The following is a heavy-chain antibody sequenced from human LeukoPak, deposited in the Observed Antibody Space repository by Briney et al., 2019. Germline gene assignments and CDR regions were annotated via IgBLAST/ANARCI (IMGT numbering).Heavy chain of an antibody. CDR3: ARDVVVPAASSKNWFDP. J-gene: IGHJ5*02. V-gene: IGHV4-61*02. D-gene: IGHD2-2*01. CDR1: GGSISSGSYY. Sequence: PSETLSLTCTVSGGSISSGSYYWSWIRQPAGKGLEWIRRIYTSGSTNYNPSLKSRVTISVDTSKNQFSLKLSSVTAADTAVYYCARDVVVPAASSKNWFDPWGQGTLVTVSS. CDR2: IYTSGST.